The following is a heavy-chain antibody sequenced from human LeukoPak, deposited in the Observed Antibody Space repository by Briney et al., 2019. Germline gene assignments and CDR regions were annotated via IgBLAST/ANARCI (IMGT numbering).Heavy chain of an antibody. D-gene: IGHD4-23*01. CDR3: ARDRGDYGGNSAYFDL. J-gene: IGHJ2*01. CDR1: GFTFSSYS. V-gene: IGHV3-48*01. CDR2: ISSSSSTI. Sequence: GGSLRLSCAASGFTFSSYSMSWVRQAPGKGLEWVSYISSSSSTIYYADSVKGRFTISRDNAKNSLYLQMNSLRAEDTAAYYCARDRGDYGGNSAYFDLWGRGTLVTVSS.